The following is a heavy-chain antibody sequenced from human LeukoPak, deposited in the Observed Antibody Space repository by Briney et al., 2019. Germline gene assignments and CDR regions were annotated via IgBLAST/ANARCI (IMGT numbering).Heavy chain of an antibody. J-gene: IGHJ4*02. CDR2: IKQDGSEK. Sequence: AGGSLRLSCAASGFTFSSYAMSWVRQAPGKGLEWVANIKQDGSEKYYVDSVKGRFTISRDNAKNSLYLQMNSLRAEDTAVYYCARDDEYSSSDYWGQGTLVTVSS. V-gene: IGHV3-7*01. D-gene: IGHD6-6*01. CDR3: ARDDEYSSSDY. CDR1: GFTFSSYA.